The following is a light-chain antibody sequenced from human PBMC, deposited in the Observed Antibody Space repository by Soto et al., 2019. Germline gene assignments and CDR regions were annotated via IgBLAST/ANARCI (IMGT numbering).Light chain of an antibody. V-gene: IGKV3-15*01. J-gene: IGKJ4*01. Sequence: EIVMTQSPATLSVSPGERATVSCRASQSVSIKLAWYQQKPGQAPRLLIYAASTRATDIPARFSGSGSGTEFTLTISSLQSEDSAVYYCQQYNDWPPQLTFGGGNKVEIK. CDR3: QQYNDWPPQLT. CDR1: QSVSIK. CDR2: AAS.